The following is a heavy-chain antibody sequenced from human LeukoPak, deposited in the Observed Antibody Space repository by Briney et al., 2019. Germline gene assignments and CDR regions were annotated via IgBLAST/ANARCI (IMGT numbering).Heavy chain of an antibody. Sequence: PSETLSLTCSVSGGSISSYYWTWIRQPAEKGLEWIGRIHSSGGTNSNPSLKSRVTMSVDTSKNQFSLKLSAMTAADTAIYYCVGDHGESGNLHWGQGTLVTVSS. J-gene: IGHJ4*02. CDR3: VGDHGESGNLH. CDR2: IHSSGGT. D-gene: IGHD1-26*01. CDR1: GGSISSYY. V-gene: IGHV4-4*07.